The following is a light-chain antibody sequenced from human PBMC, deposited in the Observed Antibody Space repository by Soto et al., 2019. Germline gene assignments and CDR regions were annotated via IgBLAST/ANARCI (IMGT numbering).Light chain of an antibody. CDR1: QTVSTN. J-gene: IGKJ4*01. Sequence: EIVMTQSPATLSVSPGEGARLSFMASQTVSTNLAWYQQKPGQAPRLLIHGASTRAGGIPARFSGSGSGTEFTLTISSLQSEDVGVYFCQQYHMWPLTSGGGTKVDI. CDR2: GAS. CDR3: QQYHMWPLT. V-gene: IGKV3-15*01.